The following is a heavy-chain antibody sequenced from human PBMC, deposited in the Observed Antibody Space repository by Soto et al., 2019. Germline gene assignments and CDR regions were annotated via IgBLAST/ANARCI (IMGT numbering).Heavy chain of an antibody. CDR2: IYYSGST. Sequence: SETLSLTCTVSCGSISSSSYYWGWIRQPPGKGLEWIGSIYYSGSTYYNPSLKSRVTISVDTSKNQFSLKLSSVTAADTAVYYCARHVECSSTSCYTYGGWFDPWGQGTLVTVSS. D-gene: IGHD2-2*01. V-gene: IGHV4-39*01. J-gene: IGHJ5*02. CDR3: ARHVECSSTSCYTYGGWFDP. CDR1: CGSISSSSYY.